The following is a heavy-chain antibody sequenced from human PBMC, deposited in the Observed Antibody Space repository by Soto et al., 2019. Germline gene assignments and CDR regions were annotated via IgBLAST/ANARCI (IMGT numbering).Heavy chain of an antibody. D-gene: IGHD2-15*01. CDR3: ARTVVAAHNWFDP. Sequence: QVQLQESGPGLVKPSETLSLTCAVSGYSISSGYYWGWIRQPPGKGLEWIGSIYHSGSTYYNPSLKSLVTISVDTSKNQFSLKLSSVTAADTAVYYCARTVVAAHNWFDPWGQGTLVTVSS. V-gene: IGHV4-38-2*01. CDR2: IYHSGST. CDR1: GYSISSGYY. J-gene: IGHJ5*02.